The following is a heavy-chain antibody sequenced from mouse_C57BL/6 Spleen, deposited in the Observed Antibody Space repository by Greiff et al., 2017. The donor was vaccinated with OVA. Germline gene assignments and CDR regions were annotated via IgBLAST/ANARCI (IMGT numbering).Heavy chain of an antibody. CDR1: GFTFSDYG. Sequence: EVQLVESGGGLVKPGGSLKLSCAASGFTFSDYGMHWVRQAPEKGLEWVAYISSGSSTIYYADPVKGRFTISRDNAKNTLFLQMTSLRSEDTAMYYCATGNWYFDVWGTGTTVTVSS. D-gene: IGHD1-1*02. CDR3: ATGNWYFDV. J-gene: IGHJ1*03. CDR2: ISSGSSTI. V-gene: IGHV5-17*01.